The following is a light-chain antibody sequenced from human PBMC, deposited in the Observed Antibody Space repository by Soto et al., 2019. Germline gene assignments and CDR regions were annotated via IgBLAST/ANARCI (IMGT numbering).Light chain of an antibody. CDR2: DVS. CDR1: SSDIGGYNY. V-gene: IGLV2-14*03. J-gene: IGLJ2*01. Sequence: QSALTQPASVSGSPGQSITISCTGNSSDIGGYNYVSWYQLHPGKPPKLMIYDVSIRPSGVSNRFSGSKSGNTASLTISGLQAEDETDYYCSSYTSSSSVIFGGGTKLTVL. CDR3: SSYTSSSSVI.